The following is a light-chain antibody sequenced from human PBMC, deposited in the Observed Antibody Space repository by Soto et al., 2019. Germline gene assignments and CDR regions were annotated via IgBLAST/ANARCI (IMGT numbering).Light chain of an antibody. J-gene: IGKJ1*01. CDR1: QTVLYSSNNKNY. CDR2: WAS. V-gene: IGKV4-1*01. Sequence: DIVMTQSPDSLAVSLGERATIICKSSQTVLYSSNNKNYLAWYQQKPGQPPKLLIYWASTRESGVPDRFSGSGSGTDFTLTISSLQAEDVALYYCQQYYSTPWTFGQGTKVEIK. CDR3: QQYYSTPWT.